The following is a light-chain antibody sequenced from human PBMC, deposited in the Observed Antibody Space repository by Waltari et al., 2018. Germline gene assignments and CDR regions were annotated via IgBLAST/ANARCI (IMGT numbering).Light chain of an antibody. CDR1: QSVSSN. J-gene: IGKJ3*01. CDR3: QQYNNWPPIFT. CDR2: GAS. Sequence: EVVMTQSPATLSVSPGERATLSCRASQSVSSNLAWYQQKPGQAPRLLIYGASTTATGTPARFSGSGSGTEFTLTISSMQSEDFAVYYCQQYNNWPPIFTFGPGTKVDIK. V-gene: IGKV3-15*01.